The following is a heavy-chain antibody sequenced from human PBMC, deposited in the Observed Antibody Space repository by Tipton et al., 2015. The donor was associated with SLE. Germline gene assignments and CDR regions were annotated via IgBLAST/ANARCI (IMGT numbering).Heavy chain of an antibody. CDR2: IFYSGNT. J-gene: IGHJ3*02. CDR3: ASGGYCSGGSCFGGVAFDI. CDR1: GGSISSHY. D-gene: IGHD2-15*01. V-gene: IGHV4-59*11. Sequence: LRLSCTVSGGSISSHYWSWIRQPPGKGLEWIGYIFYSGNTNYNPSLKSRVTISVDMSKNQFSLRLSSVTAADTAVYYCASGGYCSGGSCFGGVAFDIWGQGTMVTVSS.